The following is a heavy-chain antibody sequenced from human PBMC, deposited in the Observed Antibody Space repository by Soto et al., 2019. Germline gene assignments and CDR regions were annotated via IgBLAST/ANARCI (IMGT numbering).Heavy chain of an antibody. CDR3: ARGVVVPAAIRPYYYGMDV. CDR2: IYYSGST. V-gene: IGHV4-30-4*01. J-gene: IGHJ6*02. D-gene: IGHD2-2*01. Sequence: PSETLSLTCTVSGGSISSGDYYWSWIRQPPGKGLEWIGYIYYSGSTYYNPSLKSRVTISVDTSKNQFSLKLSSVTAADTAVYYCARGVVVPAAIRPYYYGMDVWGQGTTVTV. CDR1: GGSISSGDYY.